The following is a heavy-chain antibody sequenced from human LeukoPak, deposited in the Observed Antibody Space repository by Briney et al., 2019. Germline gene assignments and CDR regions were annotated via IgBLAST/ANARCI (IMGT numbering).Heavy chain of an antibody. Sequence: PSETLSLTCSVSGGSISRYYWNCIRQSPGKGLEWIGYISYIGTTNYNPSLKSRVTISLDTSKSQFSLNLTSVTAADTAVYYCTRGRSQFGPYDAWGQGPLITVTS. D-gene: IGHD3-16*01. CDR3: TRGRSQFGPYDA. V-gene: IGHV4-59*01. CDR1: GGSISRYY. CDR2: ISYIGTT. J-gene: IGHJ5*02.